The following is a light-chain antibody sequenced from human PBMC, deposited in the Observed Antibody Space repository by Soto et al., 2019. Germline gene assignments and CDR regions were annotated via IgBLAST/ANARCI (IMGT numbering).Light chain of an antibody. CDR3: SSYTSSNTYV. CDR1: SSDVGSYNR. CDR2: DVS. J-gene: IGLJ1*01. Sequence: QSVLTQRPSVSGSPGQSVTISCTGTSSDVGSYNRVSWYQQPPGTAPRLMIYDVSNRPSGVPDRFSGSKSGNTASLTISGLQAEDEADYYCSSYTSSNTYVFGTGTKVTVL. V-gene: IGLV2-18*02.